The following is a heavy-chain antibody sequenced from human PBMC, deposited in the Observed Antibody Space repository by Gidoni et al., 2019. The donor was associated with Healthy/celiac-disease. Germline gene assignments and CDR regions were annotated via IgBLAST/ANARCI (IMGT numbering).Heavy chain of an antibody. CDR3: ARGRTGYCSSTSCYNNWFDP. CDR2: INHSGST. Sequence: QVQLQQWGAGLLKPSETLSLTCAVYGGSFSGYYWSWIRQPPGKGLEWIGEINHSGSTNYNPSLKSRVTISVDTSKNQFSLKLSSVTAADTAVYYCARGRTGYCSSTSCYNNWFDPWGQGTLVTVSS. CDR1: GGSFSGYY. V-gene: IGHV4-34*01. J-gene: IGHJ5*02. D-gene: IGHD2-2*02.